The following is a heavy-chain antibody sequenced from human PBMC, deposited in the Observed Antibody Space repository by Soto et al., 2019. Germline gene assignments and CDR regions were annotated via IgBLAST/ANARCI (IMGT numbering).Heavy chain of an antibody. CDR3: ARIYGDGAFDI. CDR2: IYHSGST. V-gene: IGHV4-30-2*01. J-gene: IGHJ3*02. Sequence: QLQLQESGSGLVKPSQTLSLTCAVSGGSISSGGYSWSWIRQPPGKGLEWIGYIYHSGSTYYNPSLKSRVTLSVGRSKNQLSLKLSSVTAADTAVYYCARIYGDGAFDIWGQGTMVTVSS. CDR1: GGSISSGGYS. D-gene: IGHD4-17*01.